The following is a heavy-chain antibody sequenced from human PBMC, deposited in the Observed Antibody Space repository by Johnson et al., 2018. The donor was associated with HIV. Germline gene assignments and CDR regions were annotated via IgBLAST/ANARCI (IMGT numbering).Heavy chain of an antibody. CDR2: ISGSGGST. Sequence: VQLVESGGGLVQPGGSLRLSCAASGFTFSSYALTWVRQAPGRGLEWVSTISGSGGSTYYVDSVKGRFTISRDNSKNTLYLQMNSLRSEDTAVYYCAKDRMYDYGDYGGAFDIWGQGTMVTVSS. V-gene: IGHV3-23*04. D-gene: IGHD4-17*01. CDR1: GFTFSSYA. CDR3: AKDRMYDYGDYGGAFDI. J-gene: IGHJ3*02.